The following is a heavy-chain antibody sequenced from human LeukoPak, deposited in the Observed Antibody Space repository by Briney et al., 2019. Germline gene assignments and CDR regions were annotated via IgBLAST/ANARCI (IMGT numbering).Heavy chain of an antibody. CDR1: GYTFTGYY. CDR3: ARGGDCYSSENDAFDI. V-gene: IGHV1-2*02. Sequence: GASVKASCKASGYTFTGYYMHWVRQAPGQGLEWMGWINPNSGGTNYAQKFQGRVTMTRDTSISTAYVELSRLRSDDTAVYYCARGGDCYSSENDAFDIWGQGTMVTVSS. CDR2: INPNSGGT. D-gene: IGHD2-21*02. J-gene: IGHJ3*02.